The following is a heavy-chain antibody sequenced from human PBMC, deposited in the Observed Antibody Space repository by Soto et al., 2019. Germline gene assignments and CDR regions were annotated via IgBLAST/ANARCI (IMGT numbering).Heavy chain of an antibody. V-gene: IGHV1-69*08. CDR1: GGTFSSYT. J-gene: IGHJ4*02. Sequence: QVQLVQSGAEVKKPGSSVKVSCKASGGTFSSYTISWVRQAPGQGLEWMGRIIPILGIANYAQKFQGRVTITEDKSTSTAYMELSSLRSEDTAVYYCSRDGYNAGNDYRGQGTLVTVSS. CDR2: IIPILGIA. CDR3: SRDGYNAGNDY. D-gene: IGHD5-12*01.